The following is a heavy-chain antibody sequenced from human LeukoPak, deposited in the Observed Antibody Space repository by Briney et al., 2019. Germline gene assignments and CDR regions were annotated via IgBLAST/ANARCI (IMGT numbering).Heavy chain of an antibody. CDR3: ATSGSYYDSSGYYYGPDY. J-gene: IGHJ4*02. CDR1: GYTFTGYY. D-gene: IGHD3-22*01. Sequence: ASVKVSCKASGYTFTGYYMHWVRQAPGQGLEWMGWINPNSGGTNYAQKFQGRVTMTEDTSTDTAYMELSSLRSEDTAVYYCATSGSYYDSSGYYYGPDYWGRGTLVTVSS. CDR2: INPNSGGT. V-gene: IGHV1-2*02.